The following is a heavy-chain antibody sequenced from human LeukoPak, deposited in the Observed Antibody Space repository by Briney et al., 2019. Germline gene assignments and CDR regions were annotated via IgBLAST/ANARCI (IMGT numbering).Heavy chain of an antibody. D-gene: IGHD2-21*01. CDR3: SRLWGDCGGESYSHDY. V-gene: IGHV3-73*01. CDR2: IRSKANSYAT. Sequence: WGSLRLSCAGSGFTFSGSVMHWVRQASGKGLEWVGRIRSKANSYATAYAASVKGRFTISRDDSKNTAYLQMNSLRTEDTAVYYCSRLWGDCGGESYSHDYWGQG. CDR1: GFTFSGSV. J-gene: IGHJ4*02.